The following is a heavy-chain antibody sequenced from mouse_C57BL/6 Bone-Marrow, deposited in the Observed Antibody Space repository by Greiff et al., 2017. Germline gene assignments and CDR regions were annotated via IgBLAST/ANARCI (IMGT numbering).Heavy chain of an antibody. CDR3: ARGGASVDY. J-gene: IGHJ4*01. CDR2: SRTKANSYTP. Sequence: EVQLVESGGGLVQSGRSLRLSCATSGFTFSDFYMAWVRQAPGKGLAWIAASRTKANSYTPEYSASVKGRFIVSRDTSQSILYLQMNGLRAEDTAIYYCARGGASVDYWGQGTTVTVSS. D-gene: IGHD6-1*01. CDR1: GFTFSDFY. V-gene: IGHV7-1*01.